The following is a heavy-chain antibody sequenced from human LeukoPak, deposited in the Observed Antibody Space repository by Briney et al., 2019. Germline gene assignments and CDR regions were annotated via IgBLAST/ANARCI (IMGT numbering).Heavy chain of an antibody. Sequence: SETLSLTCTVSGASISSYYCSWIRQPAGKGLEWIGRIYTSGSTNYNPSLKSRVTMSVDTSKNQFSLKLSSVTAADTAVYYCARALPVVAVAATSTDNWLDPWGQGTLVTVSS. V-gene: IGHV4-4*07. J-gene: IGHJ5*02. CDR3: ARALPVVAVAATSTDNWLDP. D-gene: IGHD2-15*01. CDR2: IYTSGST. CDR1: GASISSYY.